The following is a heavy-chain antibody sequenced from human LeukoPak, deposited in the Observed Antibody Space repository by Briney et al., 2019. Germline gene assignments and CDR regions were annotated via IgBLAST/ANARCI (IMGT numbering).Heavy chain of an antibody. CDR3: ARDLGSCKLGP. CDR2: IIPIFGTA. Sequence: SVKVSCKASGGTFSSYAISWVPQAPGQGLEWIGRIIPIFGTANYAQKFQGRVTITTDETTSTAYMELSSLRSEYTAVYYCARDLGSCKLGPWGQGTLVTVFS. J-gene: IGHJ5*02. V-gene: IGHV1-69*05. CDR1: GGTFSSYA. D-gene: IGHD6-6*01.